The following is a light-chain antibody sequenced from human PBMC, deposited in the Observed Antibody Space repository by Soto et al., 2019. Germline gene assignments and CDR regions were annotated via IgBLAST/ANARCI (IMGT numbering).Light chain of an antibody. Sequence: QSVLTQPASVSGSPGQSITISCTGTSSDVGGYNYVSWYQHHPGKAPKLMIYDVSNRPSGVSNRFSGSKSDNTAFLTISGLQAEDEADYYCNSYTSSSTLLYVFGTGTKVTV. CDR3: NSYTSSSTLLYV. CDR2: DVS. V-gene: IGLV2-14*01. J-gene: IGLJ1*01. CDR1: SSDVGGYNY.